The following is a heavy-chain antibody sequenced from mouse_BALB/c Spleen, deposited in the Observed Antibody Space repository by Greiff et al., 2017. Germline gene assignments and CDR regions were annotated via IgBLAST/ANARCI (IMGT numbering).Heavy chain of an antibody. V-gene: IGHV14-3*02. CDR1: GFNIKDTY. Sequence: VQLKQSGAELVKPGASVKLSCTASGFNIKDTYMHWVKQRPEQGLEWIGRIDPANGNTKYDPKFQGKATITADTSSNTAYLQLSSLTSEDTAVYYCARGYGNYLYWYFDVWGAGTTVTVSS. CDR3: ARGYGNYLYWYFDV. CDR2: IDPANGNT. J-gene: IGHJ1*01. D-gene: IGHD2-10*02.